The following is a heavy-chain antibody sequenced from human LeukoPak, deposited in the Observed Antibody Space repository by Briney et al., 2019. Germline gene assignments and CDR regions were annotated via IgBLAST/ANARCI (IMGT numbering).Heavy chain of an antibody. CDR1: GFTFRSHG. J-gene: IGHJ4*02. CDR3: AGDRATSYFDY. V-gene: IGHV3-33*01. D-gene: IGHD1-26*01. Sequence: HTGGSLRLSCAASGFTFRSHGMHWVRQAPGKGLAWVAFIWYDGSNKYYTDSVKGRFTISRDNSKNTLYLQMNSLRAEDTAVYYCAGDRATSYFDYWGQGALVTISS. CDR2: IWYDGSNK.